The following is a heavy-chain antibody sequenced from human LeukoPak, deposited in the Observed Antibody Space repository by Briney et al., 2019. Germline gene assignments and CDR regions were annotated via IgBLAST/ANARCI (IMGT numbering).Heavy chain of an antibody. CDR2: IYNSGST. V-gene: IGHV4-38-2*02. J-gene: IGHJ4*02. CDR1: GYSISSGYC. D-gene: IGHD3-22*01. Sequence: SETLSLTCTVSGYSISSGYCWGWIRQPPGKGLEWIGSIYNSGSTYYNPSLKSRITISVDRSKNQFSLKLSSVTAADTAVYYCARDKGGYYSANFDYWGQGTLVTVSS. CDR3: ARDKGGYYSANFDY.